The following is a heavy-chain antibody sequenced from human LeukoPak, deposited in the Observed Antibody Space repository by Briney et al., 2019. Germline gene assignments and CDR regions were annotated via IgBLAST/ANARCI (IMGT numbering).Heavy chain of an antibody. Sequence: GESLKISCKGSGYSFTTYWIGWVRQMPGKGLEWMGIIYPGDSDTTYSPSFQGQVTISADKSISTAYLQWSSLKASGTAMYYCARPSSTVDWYFDLWGRGTLVTVSS. CDR1: GYSFTTYW. CDR3: ARPSSTVDWYFDL. D-gene: IGHD4-17*01. V-gene: IGHV5-51*01. J-gene: IGHJ2*01. CDR2: IYPGDSDT.